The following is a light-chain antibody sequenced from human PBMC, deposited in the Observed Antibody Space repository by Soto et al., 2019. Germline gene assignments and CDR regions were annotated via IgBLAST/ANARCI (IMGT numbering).Light chain of an antibody. CDR3: SSYSSSSTLYV. V-gene: IGLV2-14*01. CDR2: EVS. J-gene: IGLJ1*01. CDR1: SSDVGGYNY. Sequence: QSALTQPASVSESPGQSITVSCTGTSSDVGGYNYVSWYQQHPGKAPKLRIYEVSDRPSGVSNRFSGSKSGNTASLTISGLQAEDEADYYCSSYSSSSTLYVFGTGTKVTVL.